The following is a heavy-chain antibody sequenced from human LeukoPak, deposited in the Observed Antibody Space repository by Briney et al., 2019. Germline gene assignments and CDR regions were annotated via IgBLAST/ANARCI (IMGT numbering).Heavy chain of an antibody. V-gene: IGHV3-30*18. CDR1: GFTFSSYG. CDR3: AKDRGYDNILTGYSLFWFFDL. CDR2: ISYDGSNK. Sequence: PGRSLRLSCAASGFTFSSYGMHWVRQAPGKGLEWVAVISYDGSNKYYADSVKGRFTISRDNSKNTLYLQMNSLRPEDAAVYYCAKDRGYDNILTGYSLFWFFDLWGRGTLVAVSS. D-gene: IGHD3-9*01. J-gene: IGHJ2*01.